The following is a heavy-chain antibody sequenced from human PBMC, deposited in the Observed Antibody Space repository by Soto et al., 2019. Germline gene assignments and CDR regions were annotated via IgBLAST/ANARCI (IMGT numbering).Heavy chain of an antibody. J-gene: IGHJ6*02. D-gene: IGHD3-3*01. CDR3: AAGGYDFWSGYYYYGMDV. Sequence: SVKVSCKASGFTFTSSAVQCVRQARGQRLEWIGWIVVGSGNTNYAQKFQERVTITRDMSTSTAYMELSSLRSEDTAVYYCAAGGYDFWSGYYYYGMDVWGQGTTVTVSS. CDR1: GFTFTSSA. CDR2: IVVGSGNT. V-gene: IGHV1-58*01.